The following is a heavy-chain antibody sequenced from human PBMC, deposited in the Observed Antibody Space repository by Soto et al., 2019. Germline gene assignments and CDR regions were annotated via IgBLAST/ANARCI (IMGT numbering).Heavy chain of an antibody. V-gene: IGHV3-9*01. Sequence: EVQLVESGGGLVQPGRSLRLSCAASGFTFDDYVMHWVRQAPGKGLEWVSYITWNSVYTGYADSVKGRFTISRDNANNSLYLQMNSLKPEDTAFYYCAKALYGSSSSPIDFWGQGTLVTVSS. CDR1: GFTFDDYV. D-gene: IGHD6-13*01. CDR2: ITWNSVYT. J-gene: IGHJ4*02. CDR3: AKALYGSSSSPIDF.